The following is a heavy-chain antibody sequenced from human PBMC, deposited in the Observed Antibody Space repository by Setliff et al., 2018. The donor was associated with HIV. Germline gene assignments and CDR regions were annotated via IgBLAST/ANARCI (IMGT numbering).Heavy chain of an antibody. CDR3: ARDNWGRNYFDY. CDR1: GGSISSGSYY. CDR2: IYTSGST. J-gene: IGHJ4*02. D-gene: IGHD7-27*01. V-gene: IGHV4-61*02. Sequence: SETLSLTCTVSGGSISSGSYYWSWIRQPAGKGLEWIGRIYTSGSTNYNPSLKSRVTISVDTSKNQFSLKLSSVTAADTAVYYCARDNWGRNYFDYWGQGTLVTVSS.